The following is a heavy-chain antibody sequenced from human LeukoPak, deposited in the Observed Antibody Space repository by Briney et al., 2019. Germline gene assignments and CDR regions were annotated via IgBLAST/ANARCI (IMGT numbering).Heavy chain of an antibody. V-gene: IGHV3-9*01. CDR3: AKDSYSSSTPEDI. CDR1: GFTFDDYA. Sequence: PGRSLRLSCAASGFTFDDYAMHWVRQAPGKGLEWVSGISWNSGSIGYADPVKGRFTISRDNAKNSLYLQMNSLRAEDTALYYCAKDSYSSSTPEDIWGQGTMVTVSS. J-gene: IGHJ3*02. D-gene: IGHD6-6*01. CDR2: ISWNSGSI.